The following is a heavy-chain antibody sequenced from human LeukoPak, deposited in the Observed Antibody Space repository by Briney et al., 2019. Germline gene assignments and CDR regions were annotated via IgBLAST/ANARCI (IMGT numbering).Heavy chain of an antibody. D-gene: IGHD3-3*01. Sequence: SETLSLTCTVSGGSISSSSYYWGWIRQPPGKGLEWIGSINYSGSTYYNPSLKSRVTISVDTSKNQFSLKLSSVTAADTAVYYCARLEYWFDPWGQGTLVTVSS. CDR3: ARLEYWFDP. CDR1: GGSISSSSYY. J-gene: IGHJ5*02. CDR2: INYSGST. V-gene: IGHV4-39*01.